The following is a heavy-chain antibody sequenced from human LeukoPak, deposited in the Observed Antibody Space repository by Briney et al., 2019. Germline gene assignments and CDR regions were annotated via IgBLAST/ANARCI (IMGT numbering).Heavy chain of an antibody. CDR2: IYHSGST. D-gene: IGHD4-17*01. CDR3: AGAVDYGDYGWFDP. V-gene: IGHV4-4*02. J-gene: IGHJ5*02. Sequence: PSETLSLTCAVSGGSISSSNWWSWVRQPPGKGLEWIGEIYHSGSTNYNPSLKSRVTISVDKSKNQFSLKLSSVTAADTAVYYCAGAVDYGDYGWFDPWGQGTLVTVSS. CDR1: GGSISSSNW.